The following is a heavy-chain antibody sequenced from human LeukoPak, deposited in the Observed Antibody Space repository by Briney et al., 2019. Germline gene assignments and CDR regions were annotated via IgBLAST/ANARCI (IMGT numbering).Heavy chain of an antibody. D-gene: IGHD5-12*01. CDR3: AKDYYSGYDRPPGYFQH. CDR2: IRSKANSYAT. J-gene: IGHJ1*01. CDR1: GFTFSGSA. Sequence: GGSLRLSCAASGFTFSGSAMHWVRQASGKGLEWVGRIRSKANSYATAYAASVKGRFTISRDDSKNTAYLQMNSLRAEDTALYYCAKDYYSGYDRPPGYFQHWGQGTLVTDSS. V-gene: IGHV3-73*01.